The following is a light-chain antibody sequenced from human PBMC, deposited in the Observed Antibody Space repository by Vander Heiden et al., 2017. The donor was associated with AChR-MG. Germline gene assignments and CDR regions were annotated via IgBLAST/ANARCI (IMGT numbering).Light chain of an antibody. CDR1: QSVSSSH. CDR2: AAS. J-gene: IGKJ1*01. V-gene: IGKV3-20*01. CDR3: QHYGGSTWT. Sequence: IVLTQSPGTLSPSPGERAALPCGASQSVSSSHIAWYQQRPGQAPRLLIYAASIRATDIPDKFSGSGSGTDFTLTISRLEPEDFAVYYCQHYGGSTWTFGPGTKVDIK.